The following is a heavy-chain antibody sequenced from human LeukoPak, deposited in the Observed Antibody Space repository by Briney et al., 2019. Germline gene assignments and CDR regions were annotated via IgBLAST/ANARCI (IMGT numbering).Heavy chain of an antibody. CDR1: GFTFISYA. CDR3: AKDRGREVRYFDWSESFDY. CDR2: ISYDGSNK. V-gene: IGHV3-30-3*01. J-gene: IGHJ4*02. D-gene: IGHD3-9*01. Sequence: GGSLRLSCAASGFTFISYAMHWVRQAPGKGLEWVAVISYDGSNKYYADSVKGRFTISRDNSKNTLYLEMNSMRAEDTAVYYCAKDRGREVRYFDWSESFDYWGQGTLVTVSS.